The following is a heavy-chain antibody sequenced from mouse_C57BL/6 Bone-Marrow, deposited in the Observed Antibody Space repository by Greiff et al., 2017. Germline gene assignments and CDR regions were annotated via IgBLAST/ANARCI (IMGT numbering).Heavy chain of an antibody. J-gene: IGHJ2*01. CDR3: ARKDGCGYYFDY. V-gene: IGHV1-69*01. Sequence: QVQLKQPGAELVMPGASVKLSCKASGYTFTSYWMHWVDQRPGQGLEWIGEIDPSDSYTNYNQKFKGKSTLTVDKSSSTAYMQLSSLTSEDSAVYYCARKDGCGYYFDYWGQGTTLTVSS. CDR2: IDPSDSYT. D-gene: IGHD2-3*01. CDR1: GYTFTSYW.